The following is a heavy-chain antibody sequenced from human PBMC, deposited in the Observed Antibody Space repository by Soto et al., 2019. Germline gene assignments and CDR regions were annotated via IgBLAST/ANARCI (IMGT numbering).Heavy chain of an antibody. D-gene: IGHD4-17*01. J-gene: IGHJ5*02. CDR3: ARDRDDYGSVGWFDP. CDR2: ISAYNGNT. Sequence: ASVKVYCKASGYTFTSYGISWVRQAPGQGLEWMGWISAYNGNTNYAQKLQGRVTMTTDTSTSTAYMELRSLRSDDTAVYYCARDRDDYGSVGWFDPWGQGTLVTVSS. CDR1: GYTFTSYG. V-gene: IGHV1-18*04.